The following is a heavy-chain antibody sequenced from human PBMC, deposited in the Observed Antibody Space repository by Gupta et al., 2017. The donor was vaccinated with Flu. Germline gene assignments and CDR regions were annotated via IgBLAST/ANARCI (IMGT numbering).Heavy chain of an antibody. J-gene: IGHJ4*02. CDR3: ARPVGATYYFDY. Sequence: QLQLQESGPGLVKPSETLSLTCTVSGGSISSSSYYWGWIRQPPGKGLEWIGSIYYSGSTYYNPSLKSRVTISVDTSKNQFSLKLRSVTAADTAVYYCARPVGATYYFDYWGQGTLVTVSS. CDR1: GGSISSSSYY. D-gene: IGHD1-26*01. CDR2: IYYSGST. V-gene: IGHV4-39*01.